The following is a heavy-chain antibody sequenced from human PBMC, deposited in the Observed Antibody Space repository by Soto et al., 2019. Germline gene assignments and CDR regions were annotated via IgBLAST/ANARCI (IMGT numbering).Heavy chain of an antibody. V-gene: IGHV1-8*01. CDR1: GYTFTSYD. J-gene: IGHJ6*02. CDR2: MNPNSGNT. D-gene: IGHD6-19*01. CDR3: ARVNGIAVAGGIYYYYGMDV. Sequence: ASVKVSCKASGYTFTSYDINWVRQATGQGLEWMGWMNPNSGNTGYAQKFQGRVTMTRNTSISTAYMELSSLRSEDTAVYYCARVNGIAVAGGIYYYYGMDVWGQGTTVTVSS.